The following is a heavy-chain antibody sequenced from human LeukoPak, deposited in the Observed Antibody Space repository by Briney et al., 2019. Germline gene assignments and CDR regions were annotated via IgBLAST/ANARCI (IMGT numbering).Heavy chain of an antibody. V-gene: IGHV4-39*07. CDR1: GGSISSSSYY. Sequence: SETLSLTCTVSGGSISSSSYYWGWIRQPPGKGLEWIGSIYYSGSTYHNPSLKSRVTISVDTSKNQFSLKLSSVAAADTAVYYCARDKHPLWFGELSSAFDPWGQGTLVTVSS. CDR3: ARDKHPLWFGELSSAFDP. J-gene: IGHJ5*02. D-gene: IGHD3-10*01. CDR2: IYYSGST.